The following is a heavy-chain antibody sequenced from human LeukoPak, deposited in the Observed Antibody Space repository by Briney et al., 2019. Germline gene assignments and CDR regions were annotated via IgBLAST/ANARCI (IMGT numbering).Heavy chain of an antibody. Sequence: GGSLRLSCAASGFTFSSYGMHWVRQAPGKGLESVAFIRYDGSNKYYADSVKGRFTISRDNSKNTLYLQMNSLRAEDTAVYYCAKDRSYDYSDYWGQGTLVTVSS. D-gene: IGHD6-6*01. J-gene: IGHJ4*02. CDR3: AKDRSYDYSDY. CDR1: GFTFSSYG. CDR2: IRYDGSNK. V-gene: IGHV3-30*02.